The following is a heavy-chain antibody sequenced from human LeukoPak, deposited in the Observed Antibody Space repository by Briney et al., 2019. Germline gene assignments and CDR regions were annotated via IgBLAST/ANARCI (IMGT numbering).Heavy chain of an antibody. D-gene: IGHD2-2*02. CDR2: IYHSGSA. CDR1: GYSITSGYN. CDR3: VRYCSSTTWYTRAVDY. V-gene: IGHV4-38-2*02. Sequence: SVTLSLTCTVSGYSITSGYNWAWIRQPPGKVLEWIGSIYHSGSAYYNPSLKSRVTISVDTSKNQFSLKLSSVTAADTAVYYCVRYCSSTTWYTRAVDYWGQGTLVTVSS. J-gene: IGHJ4*02.